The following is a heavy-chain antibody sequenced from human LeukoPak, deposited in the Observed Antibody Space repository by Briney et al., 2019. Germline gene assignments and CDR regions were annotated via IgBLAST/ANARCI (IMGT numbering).Heavy chain of an antibody. CDR2: IYPGDSDT. CDR3: ARQTGPAGYYDSSGYYSDH. Sequence: GESLKISCKGSGYSFTSYWIGWVRQMPGKGLEWMGIIYPGDSDTRYSPSFQGQVTISADKSISTAYLQWSSLKASDTAMYYCARQTGPAGYYDSSGYYSDHWGQGTLVTVSS. D-gene: IGHD3-22*01. CDR1: GYSFTSYW. J-gene: IGHJ4*02. V-gene: IGHV5-51*01.